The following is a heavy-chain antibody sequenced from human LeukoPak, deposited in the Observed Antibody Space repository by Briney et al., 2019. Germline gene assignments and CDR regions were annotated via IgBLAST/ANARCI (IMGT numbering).Heavy chain of an antibody. V-gene: IGHV4-61*01. CDR1: GGSVSSGISY. D-gene: IGHD3-3*01. J-gene: IGHJ4*02. Sequence: PSETLSLTCSVSGGSVSSGISYWSWIRQPPGEGLEWIAYISNSGGSHYNPSLGGRVTISLDTFKNQFSLRLTSVTAADTAVYYCARANDFWSGYGIDNWGQGTLVTVSS. CDR3: ARANDFWSGYGIDN. CDR2: ISNSGGS.